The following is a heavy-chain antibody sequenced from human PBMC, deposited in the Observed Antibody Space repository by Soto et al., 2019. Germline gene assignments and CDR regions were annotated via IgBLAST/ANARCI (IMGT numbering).Heavy chain of an antibody. CDR1: GFTFSTSP. V-gene: IGHV3-23*01. CDR2: ISSSGGST. CDR3: AKGVTNYDHRSGRPYYFDS. Sequence: GGSLRLSCAASGFTFSTSPMSWVRQAPGKGLEWVSAISSSGGSTYSADSVKGRFAISRDNSKNTLYLQMNSLRVEDTAVYYCAKGVTNYDHRSGRPYYFDSWGQGSLVTVSS. J-gene: IGHJ4*02. D-gene: IGHD3-22*01.